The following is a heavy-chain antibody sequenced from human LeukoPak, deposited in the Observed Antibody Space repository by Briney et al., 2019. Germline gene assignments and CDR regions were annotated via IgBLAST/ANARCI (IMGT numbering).Heavy chain of an antibody. CDR1: GFTFTNAW. Sequence: GGSLRLSCAASGFTFTNAWMSWVRQAPGKGLEWVSAITGSGGNTYYADSVKGRFTISRDNSKNTVFLQMNSLRAEDTAVYYCAKWGDYDVLTGYYVSDYWGQGTLVTVSS. CDR3: AKWGDYDVLTGYYVSDY. V-gene: IGHV3-23*01. J-gene: IGHJ4*02. CDR2: ITGSGGNT. D-gene: IGHD3-9*01.